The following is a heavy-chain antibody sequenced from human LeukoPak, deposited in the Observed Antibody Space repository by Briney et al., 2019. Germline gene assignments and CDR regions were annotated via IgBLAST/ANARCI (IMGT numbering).Heavy chain of an antibody. Sequence: PGGSLRLSCTASGFTLSRYGMSWVRQAPGKGLEWVSDISGSADSTYYADSVKGRFTISRDSSKNTLYLQKDSRRADDAAVYYCAKESRVCLYWGQGTLVTVSS. V-gene: IGHV3-23*01. CDR1: GFTLSRYG. CDR2: ISGSADST. J-gene: IGHJ4*02. D-gene: IGHD6-6*01. CDR3: AKESRVCLY.